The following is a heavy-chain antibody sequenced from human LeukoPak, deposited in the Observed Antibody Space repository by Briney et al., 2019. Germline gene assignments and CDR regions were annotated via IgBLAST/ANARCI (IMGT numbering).Heavy chain of an antibody. J-gene: IGHJ4*02. Sequence: ASVKVSCKASGYTFTSYGISWVRQAPGQGLEWMGWISAYNGNTNYAQKLQGRVTMTTDTSTSTAYMELRSLRSDDTAVYYCARDIVVVVAATSTTRDRFDYWGQGTQVTVSS. V-gene: IGHV1-18*01. CDR3: ARDIVVVVAATSTTRDRFDY. D-gene: IGHD2-15*01. CDR1: GYTFTSYG. CDR2: ISAYNGNT.